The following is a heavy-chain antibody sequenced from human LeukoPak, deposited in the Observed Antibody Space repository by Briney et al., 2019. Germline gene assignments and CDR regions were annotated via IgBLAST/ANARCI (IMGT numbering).Heavy chain of an antibody. CDR3: ARILGLAHDY. J-gene: IGHJ4*02. Sequence: PGGSLRLSCAASGFTFSSYDMHWVRQATGKGLEWVSAIGYGGDTHYSGSVKGRFTISRDNAKNSLDLQMNSLRAEDTAVYYCARILGLAHDYWGQGTLVTVSS. V-gene: IGHV3-13*04. CDR2: IGYGGDT. CDR1: GFTFSSYD. D-gene: IGHD3-9*01.